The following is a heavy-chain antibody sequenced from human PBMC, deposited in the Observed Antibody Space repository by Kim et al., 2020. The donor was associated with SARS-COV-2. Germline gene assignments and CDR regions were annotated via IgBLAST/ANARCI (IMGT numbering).Heavy chain of an antibody. CDR3: AKHGGYGSGNYYPDY. Sequence: GGSLRLSCAASGFTFSNFAMSWVRQAPGKGLEWVSAISGGGGGTYYTDSVKGRFTISRDNSKNTLYLQMNSLRAEDTAVYYCAKHGGYGSGNYYPDYWGQGTLVTVSS. D-gene: IGHD3-10*01. CDR1: GFTFSNFA. V-gene: IGHV3-23*01. CDR2: ISGGGGGT. J-gene: IGHJ4*02.